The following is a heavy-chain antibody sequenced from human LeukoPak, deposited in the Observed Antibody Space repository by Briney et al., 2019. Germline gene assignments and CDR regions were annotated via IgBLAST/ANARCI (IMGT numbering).Heavy chain of an antibody. CDR2: ISYNARHE. CDR3: VRGGSPPTSTWSLDE. J-gene: IGHJ4*02. Sequence: GKSLRLSCVASGFTFSGFGMHWVGQAPGKGREWGAVISYNARHEYYRDSVKSRFSISRDNSKNTVSLQMDSLTIEDTAVYYCVRGGSPPTSTWSLDEWGQGTLVSVSS. CDR1: GFTFSGFG. V-gene: IGHV3-30*03. D-gene: IGHD2-2*01.